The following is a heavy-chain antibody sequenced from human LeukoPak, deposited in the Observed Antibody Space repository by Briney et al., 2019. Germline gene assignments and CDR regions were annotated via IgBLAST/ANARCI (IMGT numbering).Heavy chain of an antibody. D-gene: IGHD3-9*01. Sequence: PGGSLRLSCAASGFTFSSYAMHWVRQAPGKGLEWVAVISYDGSNKYYADSVKGRFTISRDNSKNTLYLQMNSLRAEDTAVYYCARDSGRGRYYDIFWNWFDPWGQGTLVTVSS. CDR2: ISYDGSNK. CDR1: GFTFSSYA. V-gene: IGHV3-30*01. CDR3: ARDSGRGRYYDIFWNWFDP. J-gene: IGHJ5*02.